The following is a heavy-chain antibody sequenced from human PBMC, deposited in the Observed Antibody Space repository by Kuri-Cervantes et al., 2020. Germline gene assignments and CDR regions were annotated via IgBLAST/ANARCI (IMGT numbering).Heavy chain of an antibody. CDR1: GGSISSYY. Sequence: SETLSLTCTVSGGSISSYYWSWIRQPPGKGLEWIGYIYYSGSTNYNPSLKSRVTISVDTSKNQFSLKLSSVTAADTAVYYCARETTHPMTTVTTKVGYWYLDLWGRGTLVTVSS. V-gene: IGHV4-59*01. D-gene: IGHD4-17*01. CDR3: ARETTHPMTTVTTKVGYWYLDL. CDR2: IYYSGST. J-gene: IGHJ2*01.